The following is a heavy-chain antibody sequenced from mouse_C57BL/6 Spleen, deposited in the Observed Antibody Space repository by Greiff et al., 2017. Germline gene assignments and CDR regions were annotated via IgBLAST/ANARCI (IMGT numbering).Heavy chain of an antibody. CDR1: GYTFTGYW. J-gene: IGHJ4*01. CDR2: ILPGSGST. V-gene: IGHV1-9*01. Sequence: QVQLQQSGAELMKPGASVKLSCKATGYTFTGYWIEWVKQRPGHGLEWIGEILPGSGSTNYNEKFKGKATFTADTSSNTAYMQLSSLTTEDSAIYYCASPIYYYGSSYERGAMDYWGQGTSVTVSS. CDR3: ASPIYYYGSSYERGAMDY. D-gene: IGHD1-1*01.